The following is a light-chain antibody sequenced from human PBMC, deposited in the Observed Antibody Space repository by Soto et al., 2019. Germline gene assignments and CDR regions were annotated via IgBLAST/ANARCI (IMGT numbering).Light chain of an antibody. Sequence: QSVLTQPASVSGSPGRSITISCTGTSSDFGNYNLVSWYQQHPGKVPKLILFEVNKRPSGVSGRFSGSKSGNTASLTISGLQAEDEADYYCCSFTSSNTHVFGTGTKLTVL. J-gene: IGLJ1*01. CDR1: SSDFGNYNL. V-gene: IGLV2-23*02. CDR3: CSFTSSNTHV. CDR2: EVN.